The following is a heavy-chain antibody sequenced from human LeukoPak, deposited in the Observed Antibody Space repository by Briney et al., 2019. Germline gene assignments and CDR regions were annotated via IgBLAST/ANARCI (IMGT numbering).Heavy chain of an antibody. V-gene: IGHV3-23*01. D-gene: IGHD3-3*01. CDR1: GFTFNSYA. J-gene: IGHJ6*03. CDR3: AKMAGDFWSGYYYYYMDV. Sequence: PPGGSLRLSCEASGFTFNSYAMSWVRQAPGKGLEWVSLISGSGGRTFYADVVKGRFTISRDNSKNTLYLEMNSLTADDTAIFYCAKMAGDFWSGYYYYYMDVWGKGTAVTVSS. CDR2: ISGSGGRT.